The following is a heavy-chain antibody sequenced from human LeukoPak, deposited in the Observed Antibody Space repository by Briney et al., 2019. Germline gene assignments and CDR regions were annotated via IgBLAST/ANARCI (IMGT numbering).Heavy chain of an antibody. CDR1: GFTFSSYA. CDR3: AKGAEWELLKRGPFDY. Sequence: PGRSLRLSCAASGFTFSSYAMHWVRQAPGKGLEWVAVISYDGSNKYYADSVKGRFTISRDNSKNTLYLQMNSLRAEDTAVYYCAKGAEWELLKRGPFDYWGQGTLVTVSS. J-gene: IGHJ4*02. V-gene: IGHV3-30*04. D-gene: IGHD1-26*01. CDR2: ISYDGSNK.